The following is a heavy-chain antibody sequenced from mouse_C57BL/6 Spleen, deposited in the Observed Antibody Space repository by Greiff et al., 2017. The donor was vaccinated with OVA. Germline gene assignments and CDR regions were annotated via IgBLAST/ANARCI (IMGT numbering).Heavy chain of an antibody. CDR2: ISYSGST. D-gene: IGHD2-4*01. V-gene: IGHV3-8*01. Sequence: EVMLVESGPGLAKPSQTLSLTCSVTGYSITSDYWNWIRKFPGNKLEYMGYISYSGSTYYNPSLKSRISITRDTSKNQYYLQLNSVTTEDTATYYCARASYDYGAGFAYWGQGTLVTVSA. CDR3: ARASYDYGAGFAY. J-gene: IGHJ3*01. CDR1: GYSITSDY.